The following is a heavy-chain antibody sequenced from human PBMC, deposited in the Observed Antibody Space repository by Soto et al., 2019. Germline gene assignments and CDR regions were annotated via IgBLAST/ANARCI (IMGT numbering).Heavy chain of an antibody. CDR3: EGSYASAYRRFDY. CDR1: GDTFNFYS. J-gene: IGHJ4*02. V-gene: IGHV1-69*02. CDR2: VNPIVRMS. D-gene: IGHD3-16*01. Sequence: QVQLVQSGAEVKRPGSSVKVSCKASGDTFNFYSINWVRQAPGLGLEWMGRVNPIVRMSNYAQKFQGRVTMTEDMVTSTTYRVLSRLRSEETTMYFGEGSYASAYRRFDYWGTGALVTVSS.